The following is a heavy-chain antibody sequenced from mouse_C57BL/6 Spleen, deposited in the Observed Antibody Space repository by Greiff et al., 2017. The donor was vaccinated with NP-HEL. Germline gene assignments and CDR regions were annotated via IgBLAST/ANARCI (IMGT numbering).Heavy chain of an antibody. V-gene: IGHV1-18*01. CDR1: GYTFTDYN. J-gene: IGHJ3*01. CDR3: ARPGLRRWFAY. CDR2: INPNNGGT. D-gene: IGHD2-4*01. Sequence: EVQLQQSGPELVKPGASVKIPCKASGYTFTDYNMDWVKQSHGKSLEWIGDINPNNGGTIYNQKFKGKATLTVDKSSSTAYMELRSLTSEDTAVYYGARPGLRRWFAYWGQGTLVTVSA.